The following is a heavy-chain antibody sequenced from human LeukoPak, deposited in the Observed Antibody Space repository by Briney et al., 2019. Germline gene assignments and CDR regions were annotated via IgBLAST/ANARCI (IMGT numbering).Heavy chain of an antibody. CDR1: GYKFTSYG. D-gene: IGHD5-12*01. CDR3: ARGATENWFDP. V-gene: IGHV1-18*01. J-gene: IGHJ5*02. Sequence: GASVKVSCKASGYKFTSYGISWVRQAPGQGLGWMGWNSAYNGNTNYAHNLQGRVTMTTDTSTSTAYMELRSLRSDDTAVYYCARGATENWFDPWGQGTLVTVSS. CDR2: NSAYNGNT.